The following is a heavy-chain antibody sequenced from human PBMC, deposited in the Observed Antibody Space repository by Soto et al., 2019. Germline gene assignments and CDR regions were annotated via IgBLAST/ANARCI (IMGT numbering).Heavy chain of an antibody. V-gene: IGHV1-18*01. Sequence: QVQLVQSGPEVKKPGASVKVSCKASAYTFTSYGISWVRQAPGQGLEWMGWISGYNGQTNYAQKFRGRVTITTDASTSTAYMELRSLRSDDTATYHCARDGRKQLWVKGLNAMDVWGQGTTVTVSS. J-gene: IGHJ6*02. D-gene: IGHD5-18*01. CDR3: ARDGRKQLWVKGLNAMDV. CDR2: ISGYNGQT. CDR1: AYTFTSYG.